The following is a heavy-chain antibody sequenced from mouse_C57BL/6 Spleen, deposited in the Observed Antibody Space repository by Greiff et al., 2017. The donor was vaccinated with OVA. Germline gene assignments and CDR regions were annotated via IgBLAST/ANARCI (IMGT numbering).Heavy chain of an antibody. V-gene: IGHV1-64*01. D-gene: IGHD1-1*01. CDR2: IHPNSGST. CDR1: GYTFTSYW. CDR3: ARDYGSSWDYFDY. J-gene: IGHJ2*01. Sequence: VQLQQPGAELVKPGASVKLSCKASGYTFTSYWMHWVKQRPGQGLEWIGMIHPNSGSTNYNEKFKSKATLTVDKSSSTAYMQLSSLTSEDSAVYYCARDYGSSWDYFDYWGQGTTLTVSS.